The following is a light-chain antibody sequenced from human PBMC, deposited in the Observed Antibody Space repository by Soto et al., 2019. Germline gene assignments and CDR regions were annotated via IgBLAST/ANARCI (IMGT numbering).Light chain of an antibody. Sequence: DIQMTQSPSTLSASVGDRVTITCRASQSISTWLAWYQQKPGKAPKVLIYDASSLESGVPSRFSGSGSGTEFTLTISSRQPDDFATYYCQQYNSYSAITFGQGTRLEIK. J-gene: IGKJ5*01. CDR3: QQYNSYSAIT. V-gene: IGKV1-5*01. CDR1: QSISTW. CDR2: DAS.